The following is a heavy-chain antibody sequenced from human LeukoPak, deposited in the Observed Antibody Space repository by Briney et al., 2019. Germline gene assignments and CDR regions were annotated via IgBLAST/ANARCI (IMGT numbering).Heavy chain of an antibody. Sequence: EASVKVSCKASGGTFSSYAISWVRQAPGQGLEWMGIINPSGGSTSYAQKFQGRVTMTRDTSTSTVYMELSSLRSEDTAVYYCARDLDYYDSSGSLDYWGQGTLVTVSS. V-gene: IGHV1-46*01. CDR2: INPSGGST. J-gene: IGHJ4*02. D-gene: IGHD3-22*01. CDR1: GGTFSSYA. CDR3: ARDLDYYDSSGSLDY.